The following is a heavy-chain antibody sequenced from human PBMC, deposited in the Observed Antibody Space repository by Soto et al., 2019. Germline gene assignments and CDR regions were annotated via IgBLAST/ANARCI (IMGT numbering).Heavy chain of an antibody. V-gene: IGHV4-59*01. CDR3: ARESYYGSGATVVGY. D-gene: IGHD3-10*01. Sequence: SETLSLTCIVSGGSISNYYWSWIRQPPGKGLEWIGYIYYSGSTNYNPSLQSRVTISVDTSKNQFSLKLNSVTAADTAVYYCARESYYGSGATVVGYWGLGTLVTVSS. CDR2: IYYSGST. CDR1: GGSISNYY. J-gene: IGHJ4*02.